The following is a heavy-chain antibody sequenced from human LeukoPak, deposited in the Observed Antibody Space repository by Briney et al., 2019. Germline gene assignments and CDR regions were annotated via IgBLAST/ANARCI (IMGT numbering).Heavy chain of an antibody. CDR1: GFTFSIYG. D-gene: IGHD3-10*01. CDR3: ARDKGKGAYFDY. J-gene: IGHJ4*02. V-gene: IGHV3-33*05. CDR2: ILLDGNNK. Sequence: GGSLRLSCAASGFTFSIYGMHWVRPAPGKGLEWLAHILLDGNNKYIGDSVKGRFTISRDNSKNTLYLQMNSLRAEDTAVYYCARDKGKGAYFDYWGLGTLVTVSS.